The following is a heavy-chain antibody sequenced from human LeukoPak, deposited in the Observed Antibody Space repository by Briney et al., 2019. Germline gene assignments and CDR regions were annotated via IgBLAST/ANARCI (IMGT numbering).Heavy chain of an antibody. CDR3: ARDKGYYGDYGDWFDP. D-gene: IGHD4-17*01. CDR2: ISYDGSNK. V-gene: IGHV3-30-3*01. CDR1: GFTLSSYA. Sequence: PGGCPRPSRAASGFTLSSYAMHWGRQGPGKGVGWGAGISYDGSNKYYADSVKGRFTISRDNSKNTLYLQMNSLRAEDTAVYYCARDKGYYGDYGDWFDPWGQGTLVTVSS. J-gene: IGHJ5*02.